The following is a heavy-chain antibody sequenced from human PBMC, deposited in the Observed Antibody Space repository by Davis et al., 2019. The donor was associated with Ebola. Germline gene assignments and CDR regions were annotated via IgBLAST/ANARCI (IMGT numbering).Heavy chain of an antibody. CDR2: ISTSSSLI. J-gene: IGHJ4*02. CDR1: GFTFSYYG. Sequence: GGSLRLSCAASGFTFSYYGMHWVRQAPGKGLEWVSFISTSSSLIYYADSVRGRFTISRDNARNSLYLQMDSLRAEDTAVYYCAKDRWELSYFDYWGQGTLVTVSS. V-gene: IGHV3-21*01. CDR3: AKDRWELSYFDY. D-gene: IGHD1-26*01.